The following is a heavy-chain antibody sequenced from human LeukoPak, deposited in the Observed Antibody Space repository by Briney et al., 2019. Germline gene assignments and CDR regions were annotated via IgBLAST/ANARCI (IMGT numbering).Heavy chain of an antibody. V-gene: IGHV3-21*01. Sequence: GGSLRLSCVVSGFPFSSYAMSWVRQAPGKGLEWVSSISSSSSYIYYADSVKGRFTISRDNAKNSLYLQMNSLRAEDTAVYYCARDPYPPPLWGQGTLVTVSS. J-gene: IGHJ4*02. CDR2: ISSSSSYI. CDR3: ARDPYPPPL. CDR1: GFPFSSYA.